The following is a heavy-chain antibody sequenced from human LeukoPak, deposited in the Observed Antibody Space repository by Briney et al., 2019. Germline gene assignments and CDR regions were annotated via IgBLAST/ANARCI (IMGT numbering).Heavy chain of an antibody. CDR3: ARDKGSSGYYSDAFDI. CDR1: GFTFSSYE. V-gene: IGHV3-21*05. D-gene: IGHD3-22*01. CDR2: ISSSSSYI. Sequence: PWGSLRLSCAASGFTFSSYEMNWVRQAPGKGLEWVSYISSSSSYIYYADSVKGRFTISRDNAKNSLYLQMNSLRAEDTAVYYCARDKGSSGYYSDAFDIWGQGTMVTVSS. J-gene: IGHJ3*02.